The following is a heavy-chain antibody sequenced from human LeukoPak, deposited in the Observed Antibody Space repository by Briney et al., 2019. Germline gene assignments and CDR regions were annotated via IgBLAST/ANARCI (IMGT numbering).Heavy chain of an antibody. V-gene: IGHV4-59*01. CDR1: GGSISSYY. CDR3: ARGYQLLFY. CDR2: IYYSGST. J-gene: IGHJ4*02. D-gene: IGHD2-2*01. Sequence: PSETLSLTCTVSGGSISSYYWSWIRQPPGKGLEWIGYIYYSGSTNYNPSLESRVTISVDTSKNQFSLKLSSVTAADTAVYYCARGYQLLFYWGQGTLVTVSS.